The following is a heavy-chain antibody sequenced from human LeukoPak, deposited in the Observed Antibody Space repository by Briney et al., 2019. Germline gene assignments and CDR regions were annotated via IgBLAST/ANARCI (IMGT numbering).Heavy chain of an antibody. Sequence: GASVKVSFTASGYSFTNHDISWVRQATGQGLEWMGWMNPNSGNTGYAEKFQGRVTMTRDTSITTAYMELSSLRSEDTAVYYCARNSGLADCWGQGTLVTVSS. D-gene: IGHD5-12*01. J-gene: IGHJ4*02. CDR1: GYSFTNHD. V-gene: IGHV1-8*01. CDR3: ARNSGLADC. CDR2: MNPNSGNT.